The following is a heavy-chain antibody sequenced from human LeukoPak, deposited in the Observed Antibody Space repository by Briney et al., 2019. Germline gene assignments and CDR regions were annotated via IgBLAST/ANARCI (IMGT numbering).Heavy chain of an antibody. Sequence: SETLSLTCIVSGDSISSSSYYWGWIRQPPGKGLEWIGSIYYSGNTYYNPSLKSRVTISVDTSKNQFSLKLSSVTAADTAVFFCARGSSSGYFDYWGQGTVVTVSS. CDR3: ARGSSSGYFDY. J-gene: IGHJ4*02. V-gene: IGHV4-39*01. CDR2: IYYSGNT. CDR1: GDSISSSSYY. D-gene: IGHD6-13*01.